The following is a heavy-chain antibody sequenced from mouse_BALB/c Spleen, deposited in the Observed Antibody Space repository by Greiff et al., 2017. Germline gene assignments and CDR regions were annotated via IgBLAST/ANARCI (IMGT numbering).Heavy chain of an antibody. CDR2: ISSGSSTI. D-gene: IGHD1-1*01. J-gene: IGHJ1*01. Sequence: EVHLAESGGGLVQPGGSRKLSCAASGFTFSSFGMHWVRQAPEKGLEWVAYISSGSSTIYYADTVKGRFTISRDNPKNTLFLQMTSLRSEDTAMYYCARSVGSSLPYWYFDVWGAGTTVTVSS. V-gene: IGHV5-17*02. CDR3: ARSVGSSLPYWYFDV. CDR1: GFTFSSFG.